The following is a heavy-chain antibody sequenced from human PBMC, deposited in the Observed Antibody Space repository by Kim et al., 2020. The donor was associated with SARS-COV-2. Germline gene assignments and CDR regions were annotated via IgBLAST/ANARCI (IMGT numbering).Heavy chain of an antibody. CDR3: ARGRGYSGDTLGY. V-gene: IGHV4-34*01. D-gene: IGHD5-12*01. CDR1: GGSFSGYY. J-gene: IGHJ4*02. CDR2: INHSGST. Sequence: SETLSLTCAVYGGSFSGYYWSWIRQPPGKGLEWIGEINHSGSTNYNPSLKSRVTISVDTSKNQFSLKLSSVTAADTAVYYCARGRGYSGDTLGYWGQGTLVTVSS.